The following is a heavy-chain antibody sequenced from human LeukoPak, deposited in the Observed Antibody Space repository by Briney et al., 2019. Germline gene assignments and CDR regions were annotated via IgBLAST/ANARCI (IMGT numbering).Heavy chain of an antibody. V-gene: IGHV4-34*01. CDR3: ARGGDGYNL. CDR1: GGSFSGYY. J-gene: IGHJ4*02. D-gene: IGHD5-24*01. Sequence: SETLSLTRAVYGGSFSGYYWSWIRQPPGKGLEWIGEINHSGSTNYNPSLKSRVTISVDTSKNQFSLKLSSVTAADTAVYYCARGGDGYNLWGQGTLVTVSS. CDR2: INHSGST.